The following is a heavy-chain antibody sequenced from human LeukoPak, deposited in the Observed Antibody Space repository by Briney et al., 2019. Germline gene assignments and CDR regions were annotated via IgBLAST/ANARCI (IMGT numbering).Heavy chain of an antibody. CDR3: ARVPSNPYYYYGMDV. J-gene: IGHJ6*02. D-gene: IGHD4-11*01. Sequence: SETLSLTCTVSGGSVSSGSYYWSWIRQPPGKGLEWIGYIYYSGSTNYNPSLKSRVTISEDTSKNQFSLKLSSVTAADTAVYYCARVPSNPYYYYGMDVWGQGTTVTVSS. CDR2: IYYSGST. CDR1: GGSVSSGSYY. V-gene: IGHV4-61*01.